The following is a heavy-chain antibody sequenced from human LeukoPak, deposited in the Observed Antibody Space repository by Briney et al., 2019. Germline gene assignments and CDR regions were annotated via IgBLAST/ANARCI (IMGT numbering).Heavy chain of an antibody. CDR3: ARGFSCGY. D-gene: IGHD2-2*01. Sequence: GGSLRPSCAASGFTFSNYAMSWVRQAPGKGLEWVANIKQDGSENYYVDSVKGRFTISRDNAKNSLYLQMNSLRAEDTAVHYCARGFSCGYWGQGTPVTVSS. V-gene: IGHV3-7*04. CDR1: GFTFSNYA. CDR2: IKQDGSEN. J-gene: IGHJ4*02.